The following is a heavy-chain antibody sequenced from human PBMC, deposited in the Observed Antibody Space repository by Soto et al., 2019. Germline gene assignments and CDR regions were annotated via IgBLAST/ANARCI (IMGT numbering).Heavy chain of an antibody. D-gene: IGHD3-16*01. CDR3: AGGITEYDACDI. J-gene: IGHJ3*02. CDR2: ISAYNGNT. CDR1: GYTFTSYG. Sequence: QVQLVQSGAEVKKPGASVKVSCKASGYTFTSYGISWVRQAPGQGLEWMGWISAYNGNTNYAQKRQGRVTMTTDTATSTADMELRSLRSDDTAVYDWAGGITEYDACDIWGQGTMGTVSS. V-gene: IGHV1-18*01.